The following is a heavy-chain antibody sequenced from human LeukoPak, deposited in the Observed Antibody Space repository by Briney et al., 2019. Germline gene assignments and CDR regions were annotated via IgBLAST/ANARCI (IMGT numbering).Heavy chain of an antibody. V-gene: IGHV3-53*01. CDR2: LYSDGST. J-gene: IGHJ4*02. Sequence: PGGSLRLSCAASGFTFRSVWMSWVRQAPGKGLEWVSVLYSDGSTFYADSVKGRFTISRDNSKNTLHLQMNNLRAEDTAVYYCARAAYDSNGFTANHDYWGQGTLVTVSS. D-gene: IGHD3-22*01. CDR1: GFTFRSVW. CDR3: ARAAYDSNGFTANHDY.